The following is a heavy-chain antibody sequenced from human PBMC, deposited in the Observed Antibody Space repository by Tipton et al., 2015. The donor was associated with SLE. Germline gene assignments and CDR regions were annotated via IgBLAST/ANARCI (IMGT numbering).Heavy chain of an antibody. J-gene: IGHJ6*03. CDR2: INHSGST. Sequence: TLSLTCTVSGGSISSHYWSWIRQPPGKGLEWIGEINHSGSTNYNPSLKSRVTISVDTSKNQFSLNLTSVTAADTAVYYCARGDYYGAGSFLHSYYFYMDVWGNGTTVTVSS. CDR1: GGSISSHY. D-gene: IGHD3-10*01. V-gene: IGHV4-34*01. CDR3: ARGDYYGAGSFLHSYYFYMDV.